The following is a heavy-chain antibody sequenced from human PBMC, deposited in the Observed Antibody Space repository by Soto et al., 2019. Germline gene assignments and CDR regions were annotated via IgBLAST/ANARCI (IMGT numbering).Heavy chain of an antibody. Sequence: QVQLQESGPGLVKPSETLSLTCTVSGVSVNSGSFYWAWIRQPPGKGLEWIGIGSCSGTTNYKPSLKSRFTISVDTSRSQISLKVTSLTAADTDVYYCARGATVTQYDYWGQGTLVTVSS. CDR2: GSCSGTT. CDR1: GVSVNSGSFY. D-gene: IGHD4-17*01. CDR3: ARGATVTQYDY. J-gene: IGHJ4*02. V-gene: IGHV4-61*01.